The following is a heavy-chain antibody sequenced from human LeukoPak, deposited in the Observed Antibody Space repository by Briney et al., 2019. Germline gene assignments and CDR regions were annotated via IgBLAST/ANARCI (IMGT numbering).Heavy chain of an antibody. Sequence: GGSLRLSCAASGLTFSSYSMNWVRQAPGKGLEWVSSISSSSSYIYYADSVKGRFTISRDNAKNSLYLQMNSLRAEDTAVYYCARSIFGVVITSGWDYYYGMDVWGQGTTVTVSS. V-gene: IGHV3-21*01. CDR2: ISSSSSYI. CDR3: ARSIFGVVITSGWDYYYGMDV. CDR1: GLTFSSYS. D-gene: IGHD3-3*02. J-gene: IGHJ6*02.